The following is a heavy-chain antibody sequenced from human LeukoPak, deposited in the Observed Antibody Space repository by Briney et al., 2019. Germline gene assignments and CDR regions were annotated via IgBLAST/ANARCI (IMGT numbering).Heavy chain of an antibody. V-gene: IGHV4-39*07. CDR3: ARGTLQYYGSGSYYTRRQGYFDY. CDR1: GGSISSSGYY. J-gene: IGHJ4*02. D-gene: IGHD3-10*01. Sequence: SETLSLTCTVSGGSISSSGYYWGWIRQPPGKGLGWIGTIYYSGSTYYNPSLKSRVTISVDTSKNQFSLKLSSVTAADTAVYYCARGTLQYYGSGSYYTRRQGYFDYWGQGTLVTVSS. CDR2: IYYSGST.